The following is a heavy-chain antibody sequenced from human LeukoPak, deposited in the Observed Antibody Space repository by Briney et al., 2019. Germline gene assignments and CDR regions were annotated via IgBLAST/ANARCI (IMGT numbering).Heavy chain of an antibody. CDR2: INPSGGST. J-gene: IGHJ4*02. D-gene: IGHD3-22*01. Sequence: ASVKVSCKASGYIFTSYFMHWVRQAPGQGLEWMGLINPSGGSTRYAQKFQGRVTMTRDTSISTAYMELSRLRSDDTAVYYCARVVGSSGYYFVYWGQGTLVTVSS. CDR1: GYIFTSYF. V-gene: IGHV1-46*01. CDR3: ARVVGSSGYYFVY.